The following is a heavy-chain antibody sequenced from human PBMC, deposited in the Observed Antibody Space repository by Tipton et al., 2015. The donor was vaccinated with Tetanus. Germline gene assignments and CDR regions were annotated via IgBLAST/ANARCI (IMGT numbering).Heavy chain of an antibody. CDR1: GGSFSGYC. D-gene: IGHD3-3*01. J-gene: IGHJ5*02. CDR2: INQSGST. CDR3: ASSHYDFWSGYLNWFDP. V-gene: IGHV4-34*01. Sequence: TLSLTCAVYGGSFSGYCWSWVRQSPGKGLEWIGEINQSGSTNYNPSLKSRVTISVDTSKNQFSLKLSSVTAADTAVYYCASSHYDFWSGYLNWFDPWGQGTLVTVSS.